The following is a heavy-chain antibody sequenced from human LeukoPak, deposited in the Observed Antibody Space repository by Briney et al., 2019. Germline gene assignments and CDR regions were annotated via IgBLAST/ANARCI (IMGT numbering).Heavy chain of an antibody. J-gene: IGHJ5*02. CDR1: GGSISSYY. CDR3: ARGATIFGVVIRSWFDP. Sequence: SETLSLTCTVSGGSISSYYWSWIRQPPGKGLEWIGYIYYSGSTNYNPSLKSRVTISVDTSKNQFSLKLSSVTAADTAVYYRARGATIFGVVIRSWFDPWGQGTLVTVSS. D-gene: IGHD3-3*01. V-gene: IGHV4-59*01. CDR2: IYYSGST.